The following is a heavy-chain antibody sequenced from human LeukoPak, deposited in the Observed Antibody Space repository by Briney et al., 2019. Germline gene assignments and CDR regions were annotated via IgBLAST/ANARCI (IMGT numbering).Heavy chain of an antibody. J-gene: IGHJ4*02. D-gene: IGHD3-10*01. CDR3: ARVRGEVFIDY. V-gene: IGHV4-34*01. CDR2: INHGENT. CDR1: GGSFSGHY. Sequence: SETLSLTCAVYGGSFSGHYWSWIRQPPGQALEWIGEINHGENTNYNPSLKSRVTLLVDTSKNQFSLRLSSVTAADTAVYYCARVRGEVFIDYRGQGTLVTVSS.